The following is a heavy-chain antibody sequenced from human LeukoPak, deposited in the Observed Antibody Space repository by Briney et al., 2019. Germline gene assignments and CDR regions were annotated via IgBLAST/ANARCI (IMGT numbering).Heavy chain of an antibody. CDR3: ARKFSSKLEWLAYVTGDDAFDV. V-gene: IGHV1-2*02. Sequence: GASVKVSCKAFGYSFTGYHLHWVRQAPRQGLEWMGWVNPKTGGTNYARKFQGRVTMTRDTSINTVNMELSRLTSDDTAVYYCARKFSSKLEWLAYVTGDDAFDVWGQGTMITVS. J-gene: IGHJ3*01. CDR1: GYSFTGYH. CDR2: VNPKTGGT. D-gene: IGHD3-3*01.